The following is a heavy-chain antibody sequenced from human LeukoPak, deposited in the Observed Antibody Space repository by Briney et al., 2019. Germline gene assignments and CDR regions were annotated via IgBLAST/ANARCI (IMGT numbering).Heavy chain of an antibody. D-gene: IGHD6-19*01. V-gene: IGHV3-21*01. CDR2: ISDSSSYT. Sequence: GGSLRLSCAASGFTFSTYSMNWVRQAPGKGLEWVSSISDSSSYTYYADSLKGRFTISRDNAKNSLYLQMNSLRAEDTAVYYCARDKTVADLDYWGQGTLVTVSS. CDR3: ARDKTVADLDY. CDR1: GFTFSTYS. J-gene: IGHJ4*02.